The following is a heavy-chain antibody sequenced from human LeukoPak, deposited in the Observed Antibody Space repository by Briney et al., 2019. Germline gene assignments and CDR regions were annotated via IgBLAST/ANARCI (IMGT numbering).Heavy chain of an antibody. Sequence: SETLSLTCTVSGGSISSYYWSWIRQPPGKGLEWIGYIYYSGSTNYNPSLKSRVTISVDTSKNQFSLKLSSVTAADTAVYYCARAPSKGIGPLDYWGQGTLVTVSS. CDR1: GGSISSYY. CDR3: ARAPSKGIGPLDY. V-gene: IGHV4-59*01. J-gene: IGHJ4*02. D-gene: IGHD2-15*01. CDR2: IYYSGST.